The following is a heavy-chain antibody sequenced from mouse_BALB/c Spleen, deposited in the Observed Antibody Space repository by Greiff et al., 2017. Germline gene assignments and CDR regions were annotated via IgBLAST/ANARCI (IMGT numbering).Heavy chain of an antibody. CDR1: GYSITSDYA. V-gene: IGHV3-2*02. J-gene: IGHJ1*01. Sequence: EVQLQESGPGLVKPSQSLSLTCTVTGYSITSDYAWNWIRQFPGNKLEWMGYISYSGSTSYNPSLKSRISITRDTSKNQFFLQLNSVTTEDTATYYCAEGYGNYGYFDVWGAGTTVTVSS. CDR3: AEGYGNYGYFDV. D-gene: IGHD2-1*01. CDR2: ISYSGST.